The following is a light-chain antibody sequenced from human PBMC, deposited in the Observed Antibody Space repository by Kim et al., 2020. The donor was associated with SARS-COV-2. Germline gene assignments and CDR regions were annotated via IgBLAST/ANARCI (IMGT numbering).Light chain of an antibody. V-gene: IGKV1-5*01. CDR3: QQYDSYST. Sequence: SASVRDRVTNTCRASQSVNRHLAWYQQKPGKAPNLLIYTASTLQSGVPSRFSGSGSGTEFTLTISSLQPDDFATYYCQQYDSYSTFGQGTKVDIK. CDR1: QSVNRH. J-gene: IGKJ1*01. CDR2: TAS.